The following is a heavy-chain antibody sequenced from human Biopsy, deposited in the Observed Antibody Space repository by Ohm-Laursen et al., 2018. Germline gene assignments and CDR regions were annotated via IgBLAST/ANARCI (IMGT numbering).Heavy chain of an antibody. CDR3: ARGSGSYSRVMDV. CDR2: IFPIVGIE. CDR1: GYTFSDYI. J-gene: IGHJ6*02. V-gene: IGHV1-69*02. D-gene: IGHD3-10*01. Sequence: SVKVSCKASGYTFSDYILNWVRQAPGQGLEWVGRIFPIVGIEDHALKFKDRITINADESTNTAYMELSSLRSEDTAIYYCARGSGSYSRVMDVWGRGTTVIVSS.